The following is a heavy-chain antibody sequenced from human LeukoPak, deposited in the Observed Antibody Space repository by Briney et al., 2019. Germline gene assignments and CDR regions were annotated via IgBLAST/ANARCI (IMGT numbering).Heavy chain of an antibody. D-gene: IGHD3-22*01. J-gene: IGHJ6*03. CDR2: IYYSGST. CDR3: ARQSALLPYYMDV. Sequence: SETLSLTCTVSGGSISSYYWSWIRQPPGKGLEWIGYIYYSGSTNYNPSLKSRVTISVDTSKNQFSLKLSSVTAADTAVYYCARQSALLPYYMDVWGKGTTVTISS. V-gene: IGHV4-59*01. CDR1: GGSISSYY.